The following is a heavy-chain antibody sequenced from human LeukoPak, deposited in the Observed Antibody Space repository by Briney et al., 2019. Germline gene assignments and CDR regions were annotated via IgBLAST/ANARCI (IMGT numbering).Heavy chain of an antibody. V-gene: IGHV4-61*01. CDR1: GGSISSSSYY. D-gene: IGHD3-3*01. CDR2: IYYSGST. CDR3: ARNPYYDFWSGYYHNWFDP. J-gene: IGHJ5*02. Sequence: SETLSLTCTVSGGSISSSSYYWSWIRQPPGKGLEWIGYIYYSGSTNYNPSLKSRVTISVDTSKNQFSLKLSSVTAADTAVYYCARNPYYDFWSGYYHNWFDPWGQGTLVTVSS.